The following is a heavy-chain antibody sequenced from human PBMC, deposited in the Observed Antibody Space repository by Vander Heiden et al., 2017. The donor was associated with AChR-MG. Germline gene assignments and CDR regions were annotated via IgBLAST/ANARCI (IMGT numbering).Heavy chain of an antibody. J-gene: IGHJ4*02. CDR1: GFTFSNAW. CDR3: TTGATVTPGFDY. V-gene: IGHV3-15*01. Sequence: EVQLVESGGGLVKPGGSLRLSCAASGFTFSNAWMSWVRQAPGKGLEWVGRIKSKTDGGTTDYAAPVKGRFTISRDDSKNTLYLQMNSLKTEDTAVYYCTTGATVTPGFDYWGQGTLVTVSS. D-gene: IGHD4-17*01. CDR2: IKSKTDGGTT.